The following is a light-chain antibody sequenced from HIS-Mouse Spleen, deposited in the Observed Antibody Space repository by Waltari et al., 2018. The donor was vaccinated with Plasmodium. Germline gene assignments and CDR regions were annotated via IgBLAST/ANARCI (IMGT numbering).Light chain of an antibody. V-gene: IGLV3-1*01. J-gene: IGLJ2*01. CDR1: TLGDKY. CDR2: QDS. CDR3: QAWDSSTVV. Sequence: SYELTQPPSVSVSPGQTASITCSGDTLGDKYACWYQQKPGQSPVLVLYQDSKRPSGIPERFSGSNSGKTATLTISGTQAMDEADYYCQAWDSSTVVFGGGTKLTVL.